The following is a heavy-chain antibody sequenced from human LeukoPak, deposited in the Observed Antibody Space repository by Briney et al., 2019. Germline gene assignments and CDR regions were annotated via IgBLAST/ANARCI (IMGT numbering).Heavy chain of an antibody. Sequence: KLSETLSLTCDVAGRSINSYYWTWIRQPPGKGLQGIGYLCYSGSTLYNHSLKSRVTIAGDPSKNQYSLKLTSVTAADTAVYYCASFGRRDGYNPYCFDCWGQGSLVTVSS. J-gene: IGHJ4*02. CDR3: ASFGRRDGYNPYCFDC. CDR2: LCYSGST. V-gene: IGHV4-59*08. D-gene: IGHD5-24*01. CDR1: GRSINSYY.